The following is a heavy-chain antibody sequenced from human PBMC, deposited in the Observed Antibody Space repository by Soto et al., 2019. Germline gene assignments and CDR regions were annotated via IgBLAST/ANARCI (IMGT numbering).Heavy chain of an antibody. D-gene: IGHD6-19*01. CDR2: ISYDGSNK. Sequence: GGSLRLSCAASGFTFSSYAMHWVRQAPGKGLEWVAVISYDGSNKYYADSVKGRFTISRDNSKNTLYLQMNSLRAEETAVYYCARDPGGVYSSGWYLHVGYYYGMDVWGQGTTVTVSS. CDR1: GFTFSSYA. V-gene: IGHV3-30-3*01. J-gene: IGHJ6*02. CDR3: ARDPGGVYSSGWYLHVGYYYGMDV.